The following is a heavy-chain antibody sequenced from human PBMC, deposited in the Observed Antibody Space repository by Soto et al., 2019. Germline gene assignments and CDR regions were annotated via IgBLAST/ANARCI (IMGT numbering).Heavy chain of an antibody. Sequence: PGGSLRLSCAASGFTFTSYTMNWVRQAPGKGLEWVSSISSSSDYIYYADSMKGRVTISRDNAKNSLFLDMNSLTGEDTAVYYCDSARVYATRPLDLWGQGTLVTVSS. CDR2: ISSSSDYI. V-gene: IGHV3-21*06. CDR3: DSARVYATRPLDL. J-gene: IGHJ5*02. CDR1: GFTFTSYT. D-gene: IGHD2-2*01.